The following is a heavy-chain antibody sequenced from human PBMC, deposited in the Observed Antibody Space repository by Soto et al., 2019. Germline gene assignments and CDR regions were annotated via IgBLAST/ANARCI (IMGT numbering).Heavy chain of an antibody. J-gene: IGHJ6*03. CDR3: GSSRGYYYYYMDV. Sequence: QVQLQESGPGLVKPSGTLSLTCAVSSGSISSSNWWSWVRQPPGKGLEWIGEIYHSGSTNYNPSLKSRVTIPVDKSKNQFSLKLSSVTAADTAVYYCGSSRGYYYYYMDVWGKGTTVTVSS. V-gene: IGHV4-4*02. CDR2: IYHSGST. CDR1: SGSISSSNW. D-gene: IGHD3-10*01.